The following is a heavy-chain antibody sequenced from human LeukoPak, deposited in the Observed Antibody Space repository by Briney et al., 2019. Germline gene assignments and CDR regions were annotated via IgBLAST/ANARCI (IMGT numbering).Heavy chain of an antibody. CDR2: INPNSGGT. CDR1: GYTFTGYY. V-gene: IGHV1-2*02. J-gene: IGHJ3*02. CDR3: ARGTYYDILTGYTSLNDAFDI. D-gene: IGHD3-9*01. Sequence: ASVKVSCKASGYTFTGYYMHWVRQAPGQGLEWMGWINPNSGGTNYAQKFQGRVTMTRDTSISTAYMELSRLRSDDTAVYYCARGTYYDILTGYTSLNDAFDIWGQGTMVTVSS.